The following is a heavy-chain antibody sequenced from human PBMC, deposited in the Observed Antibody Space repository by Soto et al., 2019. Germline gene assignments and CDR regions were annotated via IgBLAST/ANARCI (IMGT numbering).Heavy chain of an antibody. V-gene: IGHV1-69*10. CDR3: ARDRIAAAGSLDWFDP. CDR2: VIPNSGKA. Sequence: SVKVSCKASGYTFTSYDFNWVRQAPGQGLEWMGWVIPNSGKANYAQKFQGRVTITADRSTSTAYMELSSLRSEDTAVYYCARDRIAAAGSLDWFDPWGQGTLVTVS. D-gene: IGHD6-13*01. J-gene: IGHJ5*02. CDR1: GYTFTSYD.